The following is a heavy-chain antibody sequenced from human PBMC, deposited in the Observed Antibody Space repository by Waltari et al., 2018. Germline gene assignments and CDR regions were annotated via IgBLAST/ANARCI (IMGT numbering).Heavy chain of an antibody. CDR2: IYGGGTTT. J-gene: IGHJ4*02. Sequence: EVQLLESGGGLEQPGGSLRLSCVASGFTFSSYAMSWVRQVPGKGLEWVAVIYGGGTTTYYGDSVKGRFVISRENPKNTLFLQMNSLRVEDTAIYYCARDRSGYGGGSSAYWGQGTLVTVSS. V-gene: IGHV3-23*03. CDR1: GFTFSSYA. CDR3: ARDRSGYGGGSSAY. D-gene: IGHD6-19*01.